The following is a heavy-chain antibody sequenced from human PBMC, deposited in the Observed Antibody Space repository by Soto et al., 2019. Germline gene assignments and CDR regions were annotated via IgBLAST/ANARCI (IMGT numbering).Heavy chain of an antibody. V-gene: IGHV3-33*01. D-gene: IGHD2-15*01. CDR1: GFSFSSYG. J-gene: IGHJ5*02. CDR3: ARDRGSQGNNWFDP. CDR2: IWYDGSKK. Sequence: GGSLRLSCAASGFSFSSYGMYWVRQAPGKGLEWAAVIWYDGSKKYYADSVKGRFTISRDNFKNTMYLQMNSLRAEDTAVYYCARDRGSQGNNWFDPWGQGTLVTVSS.